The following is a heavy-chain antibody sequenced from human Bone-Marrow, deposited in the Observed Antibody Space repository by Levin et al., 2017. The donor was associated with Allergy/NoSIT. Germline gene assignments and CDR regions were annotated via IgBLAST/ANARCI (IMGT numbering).Heavy chain of an antibody. CDR3: TREMDV. CDR1: GFTFSNHW. J-gene: IGHJ6*02. Sequence: GESLKISCAASGFTFSNHWMHWVRQAPGKELVWVSRINSDGSRTNYGDSMKGRFTISRDNAKNTLYLQMNNLRGEDTAVYYCTREMDVWGQGTTVTVSS. V-gene: IGHV3-74*01. CDR2: INSDGSRT.